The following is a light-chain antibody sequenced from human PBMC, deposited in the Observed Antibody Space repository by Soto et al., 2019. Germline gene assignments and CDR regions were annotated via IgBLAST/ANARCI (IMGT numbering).Light chain of an antibody. CDR2: KAS. CDR1: QSISNW. Sequence: EIQMTQSPSTLSASVGDRVTITCRASQSISNWLAWYQQKPGKAPKLLIYKASSLESGVPSRFSGSGSGTDITITISSQQADDFAYYYCQQYKSYFLTFGGGTKVEIK. V-gene: IGKV1-5*03. CDR3: QQYKSYFLT. J-gene: IGKJ4*01.